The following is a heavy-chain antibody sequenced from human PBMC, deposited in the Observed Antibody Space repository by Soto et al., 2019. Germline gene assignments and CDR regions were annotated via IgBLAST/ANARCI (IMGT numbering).Heavy chain of an antibody. Sequence: SETLSLTCTVSGGSISSYYWSWIRQPPGKGLEWIGYIYYSGSTNYNPSLKSRVTISVDTSKNQFSLKPSSVTAADTAVYYCARGSHYYYYYYMDVWGKGTTVTVSS. D-gene: IGHD6-13*01. CDR1: GGSISSYY. J-gene: IGHJ6*03. CDR3: ARGSHYYYYYYMDV. CDR2: IYYSGST. V-gene: IGHV4-59*01.